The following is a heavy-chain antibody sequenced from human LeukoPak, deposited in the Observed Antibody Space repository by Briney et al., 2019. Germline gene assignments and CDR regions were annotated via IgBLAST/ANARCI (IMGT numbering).Heavy chain of an antibody. V-gene: IGHV3-74*01. D-gene: IGHD1-14*01. Sequence: PGGSLRLSCAASGFTFRNHWMHWVRQAPGKGLVWVSHINGEESSTSYADSVKGRFTISRDNAKNILYLQMNSLRVEDTAMYYCTRNPDGRNWFDPWGQGTLVTVSS. CDR1: GFTFRNHW. CDR3: TRNPDGRNWFDP. CDR2: INGEESST. J-gene: IGHJ5*02.